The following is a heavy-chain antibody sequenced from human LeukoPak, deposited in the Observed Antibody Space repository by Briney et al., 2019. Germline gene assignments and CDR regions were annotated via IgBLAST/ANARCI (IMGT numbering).Heavy chain of an antibody. CDR2: IGSGSGGRT. Sequence: GSLRLSCAASGFTFSNYAMSWVRQPPGRGLEGGSGIGSGSGGRTYYADSVKGRFSIARAKSRYTLKLQMNSLRAEDAAIYYCVQSTAWYRSSWYLIYWGQGTLVTVSS. CDR1: GFTFSNYA. V-gene: IGHV3-23*01. J-gene: IGHJ4*02. CDR3: VQSTAWYRSSWYLIY. D-gene: IGHD6-13*01.